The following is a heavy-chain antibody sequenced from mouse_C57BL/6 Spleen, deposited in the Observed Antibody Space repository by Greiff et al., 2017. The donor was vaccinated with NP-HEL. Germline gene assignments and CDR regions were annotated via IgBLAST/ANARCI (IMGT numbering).Heavy chain of an antibody. CDR1: GYTFTSYW. J-gene: IGHJ4*01. CDR3: ARGFYYYGSSYVGAMDY. CDR2: IDPSDSYT. V-gene: IGHV1-69*01. D-gene: IGHD1-1*01. Sequence: VQLQQPGAELVMPGASVKLSCKASGYTFTSYWMHWVKQRPGQGLEWIGEIDPSDSYTNYNQKFKGKSTLTVDKSSSTAYMQLSSLTSEDSAVYYCARGFYYYGSSYVGAMDYWGQGTSVTVSS.